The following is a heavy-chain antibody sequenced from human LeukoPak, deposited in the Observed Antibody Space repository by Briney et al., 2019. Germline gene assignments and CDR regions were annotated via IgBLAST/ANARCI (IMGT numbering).Heavy chain of an antibody. CDR2: INHSGST. J-gene: IGHJ6*03. Sequence: PSETLSLTCAVYGGSFSGYYWSWIRQPPGKGLEWIGEINHSGSTNYNPSLKSRVTISVDTSKNQFSLKLSSVTAADTAVYYCARRRSGKYSGLRYYYMDVWGQGTLVTVSS. CDR1: GGSFSGYY. D-gene: IGHD3-10*01. CDR3: ARRRSGKYSGLRYYYMDV. V-gene: IGHV4-34*01.